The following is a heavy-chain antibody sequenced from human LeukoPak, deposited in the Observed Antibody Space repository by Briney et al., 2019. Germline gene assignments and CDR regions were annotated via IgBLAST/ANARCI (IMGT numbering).Heavy chain of an antibody. CDR3: ASARVVEVLATPTALDY. CDR1: GFTFSSYA. CDR2: ISYDGSDT. J-gene: IGHJ4*02. D-gene: IGHD2-2*01. Sequence: GGSLRLSCAASGFTFSSYAMHWVRQAPGKGLEWVAIISYDGSDTYYTDSVKGRFTISRDNSKNTLYLQMNSLRAEDTAVYYCASARVVEVLATPTALDYWGQGTLVTVSS. V-gene: IGHV3-30-3*01.